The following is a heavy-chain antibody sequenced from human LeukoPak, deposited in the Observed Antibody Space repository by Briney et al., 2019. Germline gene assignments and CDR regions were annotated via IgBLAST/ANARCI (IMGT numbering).Heavy chain of an antibody. CDR3: ARAGNCGGDCYLERAFDI. J-gene: IGHJ3*02. CDR1: GLRFRNYG. V-gene: IGHV3-53*01. CDR2: IYSGGST. D-gene: IGHD2-21*02. Sequence: PGRSLRLSCVVSGLRFRNYGMHWVRQAPGKGLEWVSVIYSGGSTYYADSVKGRFTISRDNSKNTLYLQMNSLRAEDTAVYYCARAGNCGGDCYLERAFDIWGQGTMVTVSS.